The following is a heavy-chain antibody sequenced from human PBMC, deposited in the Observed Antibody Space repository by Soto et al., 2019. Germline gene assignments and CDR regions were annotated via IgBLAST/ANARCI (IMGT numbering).Heavy chain of an antibody. V-gene: IGHV4-31*03. Sequence: QVQLQESGPGLVKPSQTLSLTCTVSGGSISSGGYYWSWIRQHPGKGLEWIGYIYYSGSTYYNPSLKSRVTISVDTSKNQFSLKLSSVTAADTAVYYCARDYDGSGYFHPDDAFDIWGQGTMVTVSS. CDR3: ARDYDGSGYFHPDDAFDI. CDR1: GGSISSGGYY. D-gene: IGHD3-22*01. CDR2: IYYSGST. J-gene: IGHJ3*02.